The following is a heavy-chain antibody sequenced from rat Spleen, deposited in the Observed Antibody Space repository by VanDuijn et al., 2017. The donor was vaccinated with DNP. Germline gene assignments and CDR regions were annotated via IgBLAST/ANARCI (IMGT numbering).Heavy chain of an antibody. CDR3: TRGSMMGIRGFAY. D-gene: IGHD1-12*03. J-gene: IGHJ3*01. V-gene: IGHV2S12*01. CDR2: ISSAGNT. CDR1: GVSLSNFG. Sequence: QVQLRESGPGLVQPSQILSLTCTVSGVSLSNFGINWVRQPPGKGLEWIAAISSAGNTFYNSALKSRLSFSSDPSKSQVFLKMNSPQTEDTAIYFCTRGSMMGIRGFAYWGQGTLVTVSS.